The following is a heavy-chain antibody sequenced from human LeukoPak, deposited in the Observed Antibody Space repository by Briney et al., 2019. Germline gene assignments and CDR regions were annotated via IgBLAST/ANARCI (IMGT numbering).Heavy chain of an antibody. J-gene: IGHJ4*02. D-gene: IGHD3-9*01. Sequence: GGSLRLSCAAPGFTFSSYSMNWVRQAPGKGLEWVSSISSSSSYIYYADSVKGRFTISRDNAKNSLYLQMNSLRAEDTAVYYCARDNDLLRYFDWPLDYWGQGTLVTVSS. CDR1: GFTFSSYS. V-gene: IGHV3-21*01. CDR2: ISSSSSYI. CDR3: ARDNDLLRYFDWPLDY.